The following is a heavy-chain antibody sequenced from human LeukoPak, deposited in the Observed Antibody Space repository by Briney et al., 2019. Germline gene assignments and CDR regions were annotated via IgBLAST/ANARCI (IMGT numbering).Heavy chain of an antibody. D-gene: IGHD2-8*01. CDR2: IYRGGNT. Sequence: PGGSLRLSCAASGFTVSSNYMSWVRQAPGKGLEWVSVIYRGGNTYYADSVKGRFTISRDNSKNTLYLRMNSLRAEDTAVYYCARTQPDIVLMVYASHYGMDVWGQGTTVTVSS. J-gene: IGHJ6*02. CDR3: ARTQPDIVLMVYASHYGMDV. CDR1: GFTVSSNY. V-gene: IGHV3-66*01.